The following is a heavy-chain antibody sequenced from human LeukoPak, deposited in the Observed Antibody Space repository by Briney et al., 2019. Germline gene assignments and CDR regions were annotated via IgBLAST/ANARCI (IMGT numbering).Heavy chain of an antibody. CDR1: GFSLSGYW. V-gene: IGHV3-74*01. D-gene: IGHD6-19*01. CDR3: ARDVGIAVAGNIDY. CDR2: ISPDGSDT. J-gene: IGHJ4*02. Sequence: QPGGSLRLSCAASGFSLSGYWMHWVRQAPGKGLVWVSRISPDGSDTTYADSVKGRFTISRVNSKNTLYLQMNSLRAEDTAVYYCARDVGIAVAGNIDYWGQGTQVTVSS.